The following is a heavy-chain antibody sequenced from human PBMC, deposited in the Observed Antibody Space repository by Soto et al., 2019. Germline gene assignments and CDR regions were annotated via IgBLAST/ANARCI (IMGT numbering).Heavy chain of an antibody. D-gene: IGHD5-18*01. CDR3: ARARALDTATFAY. CDR1: GGSVSSGSYY. V-gene: IGHV4-61*01. Sequence: SETLSLTCTVSGGSVSSGSYYWSWIRQPPGKGLEWIGYIYYSGSTNYNPSLKSRVTISVDTSKNQFSLKLSSVTAADTAVYYCARARALDTATFAYWGQGTLVTVSS. CDR2: IYYSGST. J-gene: IGHJ4*02.